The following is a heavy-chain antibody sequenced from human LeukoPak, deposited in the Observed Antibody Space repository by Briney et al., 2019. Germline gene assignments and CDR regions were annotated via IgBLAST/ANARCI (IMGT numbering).Heavy chain of an antibody. CDR2: IIPILGIA. V-gene: IGHV1-69*04. Sequence: ASVKVSCKASGGTFSSYAISWVRQAPGQGLEWMGRIIPILGIANYAQKFQGRVTITADKSTSTAYMELSSLRSEDTAVYYCARQGAARHGRNLYYYYYMDVWGKGTTVTVSS. CDR1: GGTFSSYA. J-gene: IGHJ6*03. CDR3: ARQGAARHGRNLYYYYYMDV. D-gene: IGHD6-6*01.